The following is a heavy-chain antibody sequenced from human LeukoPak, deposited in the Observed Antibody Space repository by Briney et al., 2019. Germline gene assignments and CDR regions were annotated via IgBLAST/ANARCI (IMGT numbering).Heavy chain of an antibody. D-gene: IGHD1-26*01. CDR3: ANPEWGTYLVGFDY. V-gene: IGHV3-23*01. CDR2: ISISGDDT. Sequence: ETLSLTCTVSGASISSSNYYWGWIRQPPGKGLEWVSAISISGDDTYYAESVKGRFTISRDNSKNTLYLRMNSLRAEDTAVYFCANPEWGTYLVGFDYWGQGTLVTVSS. J-gene: IGHJ4*02. CDR1: GASISSSNYY.